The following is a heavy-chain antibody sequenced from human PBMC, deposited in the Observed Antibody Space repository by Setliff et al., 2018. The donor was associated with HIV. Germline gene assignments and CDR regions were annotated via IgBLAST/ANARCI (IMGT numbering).Heavy chain of an antibody. D-gene: IGHD3-16*01. CDR1: GCTVTNAW. Sequence: PGGSLRLSCTVSGCTVTNAWMNWARQAPGKGLEWVGHIQSRAHGEAINYTAPVKGRFTISRDDSKNTLLLQMDNLKTEDTAIYYCTGLFLGFWGQGTPVTVSS. CDR2: IQSRAHGEAI. V-gene: IGHV3-15*01. J-gene: IGHJ1*01. CDR3: TGLFLGF.